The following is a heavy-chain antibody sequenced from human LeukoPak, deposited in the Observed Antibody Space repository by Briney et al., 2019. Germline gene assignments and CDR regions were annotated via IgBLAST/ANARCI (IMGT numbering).Heavy chain of an antibody. D-gene: IGHD2-2*01. CDR1: GYTFTGYY. CDR2: INPNSGGT. J-gene: IGHJ4*02. CDR3: ARDGRYCSSTSCRIFDY. V-gene: IGHV1-2*02. Sequence: ASVKDSCKASGYTFTGYYMHWVRQAPGQGLEWMGWINPNSGGTNYAQKFQGRVTMTRDTSISTAYMELSRLRSDDTAVYYCARDGRYCSSTSCRIFDYWGQGTLVTVSS.